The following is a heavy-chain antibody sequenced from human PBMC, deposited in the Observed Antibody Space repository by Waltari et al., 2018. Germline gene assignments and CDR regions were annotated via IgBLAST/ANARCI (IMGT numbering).Heavy chain of an antibody. Sequence: QVTLRESGPALVKPTQTLTLTCTFSGFSLSTSGMCVSWIRQPPGKALEWLARIDWDDDKYYSTSLKTRLTISKDTSKNQVVLTMTNMDPVDTATYYCSRNREGREDYYYGMDVWGQGTTVTVSS. D-gene: IGHD1-26*01. CDR3: SRNREGREDYYYGMDV. CDR1: GFSLSTSGMC. V-gene: IGHV2-70*15. CDR2: IDWDDDK. J-gene: IGHJ6*02.